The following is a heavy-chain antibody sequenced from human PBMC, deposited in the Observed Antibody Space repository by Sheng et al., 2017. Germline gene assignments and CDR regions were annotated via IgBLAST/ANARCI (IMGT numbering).Heavy chain of an antibody. V-gene: IGHV3-23*04. CDR2: ISGSGGST. CDR3: AKGGLHYGDYPVDYYYYMDV. J-gene: IGHJ6*03. CDR1: GFTFSSYG. D-gene: IGHD4-17*01. Sequence: EVQLVESGGGLVQPGGTLRLSCAASGFTFSSYGMSWVRQAPGKGLEWVSAISGSGGSTYYADSVKGRFTISRDNSKNTLYLQMNSLRAEDTAVYYCAKGGLHYGDYPVDYYYYMDVWGKGTTVTVSS.